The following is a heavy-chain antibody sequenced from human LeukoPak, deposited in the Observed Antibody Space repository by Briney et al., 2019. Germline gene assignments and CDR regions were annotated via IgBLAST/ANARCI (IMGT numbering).Heavy chain of an antibody. J-gene: IGHJ4*02. CDR2: TSAYNGNT. D-gene: IGHD6-13*01. CDR3: AAHPIYSSSWYES. V-gene: IGHV1-18*01. Sequence: ASVKVSCTASGYTFTSYGISWVRQAPGQGLEWMGWTSAYNGNTNYAQKLQGRVTMTTDTSTSTAYMELRSLRSDDTDVYYCAAHPIYSSSWYESWGQGTLVTVSS. CDR1: GYTFTSYG.